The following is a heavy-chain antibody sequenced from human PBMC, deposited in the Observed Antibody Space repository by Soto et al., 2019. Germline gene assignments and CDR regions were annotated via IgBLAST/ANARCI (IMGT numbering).Heavy chain of an antibody. V-gene: IGHV4-31*03. CDR2: IYYSGSF. J-gene: IGHJ4*02. CDR1: GGSISRGGSY. Sequence: QVQLQESGPGLVKPSQTLSLTCSVSGGSISRGGSYWSWIRQRPGKGLEWIGYIYYSGSFYYTPSLKGRVMISPGTSKNEFFLKLSSVTAADTAVYYCTRSPESPTPYRRALPYFFDSWGQGSLVTVSS. D-gene: IGHD3-16*02. CDR3: TRSPESPTPYRRALPYFFDS.